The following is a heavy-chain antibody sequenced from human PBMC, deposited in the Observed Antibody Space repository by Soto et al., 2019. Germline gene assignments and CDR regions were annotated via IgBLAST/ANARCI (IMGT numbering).Heavy chain of an antibody. CDR1: GGSISSSSYY. D-gene: IGHD6-19*01. CDR3: ARHVAGYSSGLDY. Sequence: QLQLQESGPGLVKPSETLSLTCTVSGGSISSSSYYWGWIRQPPGKGLGWIGSIYYSGSTYYNPALTSRVTISVDTSKIQFSLKLSSATAADTAVYYCARHVAGYSSGLDYWGQGTLVTVSS. CDR2: IYYSGST. V-gene: IGHV4-39*01. J-gene: IGHJ4*02.